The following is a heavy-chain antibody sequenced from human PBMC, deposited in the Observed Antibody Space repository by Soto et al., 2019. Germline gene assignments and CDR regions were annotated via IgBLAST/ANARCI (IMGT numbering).Heavy chain of an antibody. CDR2: IFHSGST. V-gene: IGHV4-4*02. CDR3: ARVYSGSYSDY. D-gene: IGHD1-26*01. Sequence: PSETRSLTCAVSGGSIRSNNWWSWVRQPPGKGLEWIGEIFHSGSTYYNPSLKTRVTISVDKSKNQFSLKLSSVTAADTAVYYCARVYSGSYSDYWGQGTLVTVSS. CDR1: GGSIRSNNW. J-gene: IGHJ4*02.